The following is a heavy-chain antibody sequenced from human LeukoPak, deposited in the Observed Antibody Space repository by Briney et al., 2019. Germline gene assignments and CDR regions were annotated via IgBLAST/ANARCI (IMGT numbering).Heavy chain of an antibody. CDR1: DVSIKNSSFS. V-gene: IGHV4-39*07. CDR2: IYFTGSS. D-gene: IGHD5-12*01. J-gene: IGHJ4*02. CDR3: ARAPTRSSDTATGYLFDS. Sequence: SETLSLTCSISDVSIKNSSFSWGWIRQPPGKGLEWIGNIYFTGSSYYNPSLMRRVTISVDTSKNQCSLKLGSVTAADTAVYYCARAPTRSSDTATGYLFDSWGQGTLVTVSS.